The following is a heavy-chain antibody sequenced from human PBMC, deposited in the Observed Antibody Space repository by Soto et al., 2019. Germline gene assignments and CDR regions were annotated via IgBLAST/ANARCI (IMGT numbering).Heavy chain of an antibody. D-gene: IGHD4-17*01. V-gene: IGHV3-15*07. CDR1: GFTFSNAW. J-gene: IGHJ5*02. Sequence: EVQLVESGGGLVKPGGSLRLSCAASGFTFSNAWMNWVRQAPGKGLEWVGRIKSKTDGGTTDYAAPVEGRFTISRDDSKNTLYLQMNSLKTEDTAVYYCTTVTTVTPLGFDPWGQGTLVTVSS. CDR2: IKSKTDGGTT. CDR3: TTVTTVTPLGFDP.